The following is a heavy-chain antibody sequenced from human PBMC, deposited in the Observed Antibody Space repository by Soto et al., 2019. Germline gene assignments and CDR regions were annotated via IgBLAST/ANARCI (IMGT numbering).Heavy chain of an antibody. Sequence: QVQLVQSGAEVRKPGSSVKVSCKASGGTFSRYAINWVRQAPGQGLEWMGGIIPMFGTTNYAQKFKGRVTITADESTSTVYMELNTLRSEDAAVYYCARASSHGSSWYFWFDTWGQGPLVTVSS. CDR3: ARASSHGSSWYFWFDT. J-gene: IGHJ5*01. D-gene: IGHD6-13*01. CDR2: IIPMFGTT. V-gene: IGHV1-69*01. CDR1: GGTFSRYA.